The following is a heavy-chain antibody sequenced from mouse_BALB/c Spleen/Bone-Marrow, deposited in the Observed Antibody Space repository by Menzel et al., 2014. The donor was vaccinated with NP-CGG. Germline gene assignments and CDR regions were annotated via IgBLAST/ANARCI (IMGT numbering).Heavy chain of an antibody. Sequence: EVQLQQSGAELVKPGASVKLSCTASGFNIKDTYMHWVKQRPEQGLEWIGRIDPANGNTKYDPQIQGKATITADTSSNTAYLQLRSLTSEDTAVYYCAMISTGAWFVYWGQGTLVTDSA. CDR3: AMISTGAWFVY. D-gene: IGHD2-4*01. J-gene: IGHJ3*01. CDR2: IDPANGNT. V-gene: IGHV14-3*02. CDR1: GFNIKDTY.